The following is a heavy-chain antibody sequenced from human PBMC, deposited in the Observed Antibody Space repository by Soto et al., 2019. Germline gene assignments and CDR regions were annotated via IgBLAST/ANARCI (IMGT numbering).Heavy chain of an antibody. Sequence: PVGSLRLSCAASGFAFNSYEMDWVRQAPGKGLEWVANIKGGGNTKFYVDSVKGRFTISRDDAKNSLYLDMNSLGAEDTAVYYCVKEKSVMYSGYDAFDVWGQGTMVTVSS. CDR2: IKGGGNTK. V-gene: IGHV3-48*03. D-gene: IGHD5-12*01. CDR1: GFAFNSYE. CDR3: VKEKSVMYSGYDAFDV. J-gene: IGHJ3*01.